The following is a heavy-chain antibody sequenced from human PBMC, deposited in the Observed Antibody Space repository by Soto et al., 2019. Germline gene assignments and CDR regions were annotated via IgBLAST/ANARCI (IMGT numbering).Heavy chain of an antibody. Sequence: EVQLVESGGGLVQPGGSVRLSCAASGFTFSVYWMHWVRQVPGKGLVWVSRIDSDGRSTSYTDSVKGRFTISRDNVKNTLYLQMNSVRVEDTAVYYCAKVGTTGDYWGQGTLVTVSS. CDR1: GFTFSVYW. V-gene: IGHV3-74*01. J-gene: IGHJ4*02. CDR3: AKVGTTGDY. D-gene: IGHD1-26*01. CDR2: IDSDGRST.